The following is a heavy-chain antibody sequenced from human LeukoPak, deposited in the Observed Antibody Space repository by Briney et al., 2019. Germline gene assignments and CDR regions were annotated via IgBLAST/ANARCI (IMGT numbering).Heavy chain of an antibody. CDR2: ISSSGGTI. Sequence: PGGSLRLSCAASGFTYSSYEMNWVRQAPGKGLEWVSYISSSGGTIYYADSVKGRFTISRDNAKNSLYLQMNSLRAEDTAVYYCARDRTLGGCSGGSCYVYYYGMDVWGQGTTVTVSS. CDR1: GFTYSSYE. J-gene: IGHJ6*02. D-gene: IGHD2-15*01. V-gene: IGHV3-48*03. CDR3: ARDRTLGGCSGGSCYVYYYGMDV.